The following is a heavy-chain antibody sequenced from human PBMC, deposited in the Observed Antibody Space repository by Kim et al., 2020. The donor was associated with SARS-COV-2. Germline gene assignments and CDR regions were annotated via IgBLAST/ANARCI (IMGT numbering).Heavy chain of an antibody. V-gene: IGHV3-49*04. Sequence: GGSLRLSCTASGFTFGDYAMSWVRQAPGKGLEWVGFIRSKAYGGTTEYAASVKGRFTISRDDSKSIAYLQMNSLKTEDTAVYYCTRDRRGHSYSSSSGWYYYYGMDVWGQGTTVTVSS. D-gene: IGHD6-6*01. CDR3: TRDRRGHSYSSSSGWYYYYGMDV. CDR2: IRSKAYGGTT. CDR1: GFTFGDYA. J-gene: IGHJ6*02.